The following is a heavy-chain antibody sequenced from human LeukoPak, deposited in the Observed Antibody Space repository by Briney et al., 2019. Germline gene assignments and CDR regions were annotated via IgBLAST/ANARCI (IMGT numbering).Heavy chain of an antibody. CDR3: AKAPPSYDSSGYPNY. V-gene: IGHV3-30-3*01. Sequence: GGSLRLSCAVSGFTFSSYAMHWVRQAPGKGLEWVGVISYDGSNKYYADSVKGRFTISRDNSKNTLYLQMNSLRVEDTAVFYCAKAPPSYDSSGYPNYWGQGTLVTVSS. CDR1: GFTFSSYA. D-gene: IGHD3-22*01. CDR2: ISYDGSNK. J-gene: IGHJ4*02.